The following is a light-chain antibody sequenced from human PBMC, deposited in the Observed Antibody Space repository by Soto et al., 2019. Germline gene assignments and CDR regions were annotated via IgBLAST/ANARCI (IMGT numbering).Light chain of an antibody. CDR1: SSNIGSNT. CDR3: AAWDDSLNVL. J-gene: IGLJ2*01. Sequence: QSVLTQPPSASGTPGQRVTISCSGSSSNIGSNTVNWYQQLPGTAPKLLIYSNNQRPSGVPDRFSGSKSGTSASLAISGLQSEDEAYYYCAAWDDSLNVLFGGGTKLTVL. V-gene: IGLV1-44*01. CDR2: SNN.